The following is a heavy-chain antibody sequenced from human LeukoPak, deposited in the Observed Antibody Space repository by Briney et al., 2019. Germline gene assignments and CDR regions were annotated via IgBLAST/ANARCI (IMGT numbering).Heavy chain of an antibody. Sequence: ASVTVSCRASGYTFTDFGVSWVRQAPGQGLEWMGWINPNSGGTNYAQKFQGRVTMTRDTSISTAYMELSRLRSDDTAVYYCAFGNYDILGVWGQGTLVTVSS. V-gene: IGHV1-2*02. CDR1: GYTFTDFG. CDR2: INPNSGGT. D-gene: IGHD3-9*01. CDR3: AFGNYDILGV. J-gene: IGHJ4*02.